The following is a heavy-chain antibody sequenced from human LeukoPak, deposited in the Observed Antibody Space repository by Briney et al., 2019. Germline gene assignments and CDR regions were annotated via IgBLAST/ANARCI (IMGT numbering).Heavy chain of an antibody. V-gene: IGHV6-1*01. CDR3: ARDRHFPYYFDY. CDR1: GDSLSSNNAA. Sequence: SQTLSLTCAISGDSLSSNNAAWNWVRQSPSRGLQWLGRTYFRSKWYTDYAVSLKSQITINPDASKNQFSLQLNSVTPEDTAVYYCARDRHFPYYFDYWGQGTLVTVSS. D-gene: IGHD2/OR15-2a*01. J-gene: IGHJ4*02. CDR2: TYFRSKWYT.